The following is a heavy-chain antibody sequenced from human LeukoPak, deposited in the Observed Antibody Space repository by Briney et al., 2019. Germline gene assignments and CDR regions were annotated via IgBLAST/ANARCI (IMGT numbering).Heavy chain of an antibody. CDR3: TTEYCSSTSCLYYYYYYMDV. D-gene: IGHD2-2*01. J-gene: IGHJ6*03. Sequence: GGSLRLSRAASGFTFSNAWMSWVRQAPGKGLEWVGRIKSKTDGGTTDYAAPVKGRFTISRDDSKNTQYMQMNSLKTEDTAVYYCTTEYCSSTSCLYYYYYYMDVWGKGTTVTVSS. V-gene: IGHV3-15*01. CDR2: IKSKTDGGTT. CDR1: GFTFSNAW.